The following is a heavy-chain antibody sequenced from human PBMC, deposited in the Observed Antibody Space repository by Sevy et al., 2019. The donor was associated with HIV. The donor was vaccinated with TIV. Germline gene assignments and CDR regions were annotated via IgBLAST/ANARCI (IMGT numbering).Heavy chain of an antibody. CDR2: IYHSGST. Sequence: SETLSLTCTVSGYSISSGYYWGWIRQPPGKGLEWIGSIYHSGSTYYNPSLKSRVTISVDTSKNQFSLKLSSVTAADTALYYCARAYDYVWGFDYWGQGTLVTVSS. CDR3: ARAYDYVWGFDY. J-gene: IGHJ4*02. D-gene: IGHD3-16*01. CDR1: GYSISSGYY. V-gene: IGHV4-38-2*02.